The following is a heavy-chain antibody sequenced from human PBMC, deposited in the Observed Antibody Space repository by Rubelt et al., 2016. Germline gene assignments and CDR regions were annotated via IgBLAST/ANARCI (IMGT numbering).Heavy chain of an antibody. CDR3: AHSSSWYYFDY. D-gene: IGHD6-13*01. CDR2: ISYDGSNK. V-gene: IGHV3-30*03. CDR1: SSYG. Sequence: SSYGMHWVRQAPGKGLEWVAVISYDGSNKYFADSVKGRFTISRDNSKNTLYLQMNSLRAEDTAVYYCAHSSSWYYFDYWGQGTLVTVSS. J-gene: IGHJ4*02.